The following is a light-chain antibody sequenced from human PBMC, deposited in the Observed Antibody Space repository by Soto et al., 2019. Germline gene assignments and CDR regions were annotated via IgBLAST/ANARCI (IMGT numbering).Light chain of an antibody. J-gene: IGKJ5*01. CDR3: QQYNQWPIT. CDR2: GAF. Sequence: EIVMTQSPATLTVSPGERATLYCRASQSAGTNLAWYQQKPGQAPRLLIHGAFTRATGIPARFSGSGSGTEFTLTISSLQSEDFAVFYCQQYNQWPITFGQGTRLEIK. V-gene: IGKV3-15*01. CDR1: QSAGTN.